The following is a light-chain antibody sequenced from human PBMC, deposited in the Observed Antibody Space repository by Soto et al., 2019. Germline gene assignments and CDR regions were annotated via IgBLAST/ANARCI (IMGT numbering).Light chain of an antibody. CDR1: TLPRQY. Sequence: SYELTQPPSVSVSPGQTARITCSGDTLPRQYPYWYQQKPGQAPVLIINKNSERPSGIPERFSGSTSGTTVTLTISGVQAEDEADYYCQSADSSGAYVFGTGTKATVL. V-gene: IGLV3-25*02. CDR3: QSADSSGAYV. J-gene: IGLJ1*01. CDR2: KNS.